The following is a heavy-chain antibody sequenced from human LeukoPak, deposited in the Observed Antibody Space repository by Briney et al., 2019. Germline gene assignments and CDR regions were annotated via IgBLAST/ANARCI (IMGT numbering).Heavy chain of an antibody. CDR1: GYTFTGYY. Sequence: ASVKVSCKASGYTFTGYYMHWVRQAPGQGLEWMGWINPNSGGTNYAQKFQGRVTMTRDTSISTAYMELSRLRSDDTAVYYCAREGCTNGVCYSIDAFDIWGQGTMVTASS. V-gene: IGHV1-2*02. CDR3: AREGCTNGVCYSIDAFDI. J-gene: IGHJ3*02. CDR2: INPNSGGT. D-gene: IGHD2-8*01.